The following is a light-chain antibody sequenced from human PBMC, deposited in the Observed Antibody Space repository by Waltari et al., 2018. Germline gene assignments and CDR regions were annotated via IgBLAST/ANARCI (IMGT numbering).Light chain of an antibody. Sequence: DIVMTKSPDSLAVSLGERATINCKSSQSVLYSSSNKSYLTWYQQKPGQPPKLLIYWASTRESGVPDRFSGRGSGTDFTLTISSLQAEDVAVYYCQQYYSTPWTFGQGTKVEIK. J-gene: IGKJ1*01. V-gene: IGKV4-1*01. CDR3: QQYYSTPWT. CDR1: QSVLYSSSNKSY. CDR2: WAS.